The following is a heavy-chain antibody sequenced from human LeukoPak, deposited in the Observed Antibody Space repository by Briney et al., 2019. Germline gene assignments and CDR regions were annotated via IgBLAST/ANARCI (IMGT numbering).Heavy chain of an antibody. CDR3: ARDVSYGYSRKYYFDY. D-gene: IGHD5-18*01. Sequence: ASVKVSCKASGYTFTSYYMHWVRQAPGQGLEWMRIINPSGGSTSYAQKFQGRVTMTRDTSTSTVYMELSSLRSEDTAVYYCARDVSYGYSRKYYFDYWGQGTLVTVSS. CDR1: GYTFTSYY. CDR2: INPSGGST. V-gene: IGHV1-46*01. J-gene: IGHJ4*02.